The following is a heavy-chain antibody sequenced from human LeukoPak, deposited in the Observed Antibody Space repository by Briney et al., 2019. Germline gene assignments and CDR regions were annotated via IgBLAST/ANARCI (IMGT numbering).Heavy chain of an antibody. V-gene: IGHV3-74*01. CDR2: INSDGSST. J-gene: IGHJ4*02. CDR1: GFTFSSYW. Sequence: GGSLRLSCAASGFTFSSYWMHWVRQAPGKGLVWVSRINSDGSSTSYADSVKGRFTISRDNAKNSLYLQMNSLRAEDTALYYCAKDMRYCSGGSCYSFDYWGQGTLVTVSS. D-gene: IGHD2-15*01. CDR3: AKDMRYCSGGSCYSFDY.